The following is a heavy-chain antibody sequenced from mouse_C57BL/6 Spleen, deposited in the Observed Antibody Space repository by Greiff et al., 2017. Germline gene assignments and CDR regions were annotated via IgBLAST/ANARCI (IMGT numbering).Heavy chain of an antibody. Sequence: EVHLVESGPGLAKPSQTLSLTCSVTGYSITSDYWNWIRKFPGNKLEYMGYISYSGSTYYNPSLKSRISITRDTSKNQYYLQLNSVTTEDTATYYCARSIRAYYDYSWFAYWGQGTLVTVSA. CDR2: ISYSGST. CDR1: GYSITSDY. J-gene: IGHJ3*01. D-gene: IGHD2-4*01. V-gene: IGHV3-8*01. CDR3: ARSIRAYYDYSWFAY.